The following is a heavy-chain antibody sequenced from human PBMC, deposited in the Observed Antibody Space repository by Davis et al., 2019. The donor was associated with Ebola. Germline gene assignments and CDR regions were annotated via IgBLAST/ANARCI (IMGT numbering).Heavy chain of an antibody. CDR2: IRSKANSYAT. V-gene: IGHV3-73*01. Sequence: PGGSLRLSCAASGFTFSGSAMHWVRQASGKGLEWVGRIRSKANSYATAYAASVKGRFTISRDDSKNTAYLQMNSLKTEDTAVYYCAGGYDILTGYTAPFDYWGQGTLVTVSS. J-gene: IGHJ4*02. CDR1: GFTFSGSA. D-gene: IGHD3-9*01. CDR3: AGGYDILTGYTAPFDY.